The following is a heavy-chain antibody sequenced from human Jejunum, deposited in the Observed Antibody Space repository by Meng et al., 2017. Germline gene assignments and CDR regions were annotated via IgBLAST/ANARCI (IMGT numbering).Heavy chain of an antibody. D-gene: IGHD6-13*01. CDR1: GFTFSDHH. Sequence: GGSLRLSCAVSGFTFSDHHMDWVRQAPGQGLEWVGRTRRKANSYTTDYAASVRGRFTISRDDSKNSLYLQMNSLKTEDTAVYYCARDISSSQTTYWGLGTLVTVSS. V-gene: IGHV3-72*01. J-gene: IGHJ4*02. CDR3: ARDISSSQTTY. CDR2: TRRKANSYTT.